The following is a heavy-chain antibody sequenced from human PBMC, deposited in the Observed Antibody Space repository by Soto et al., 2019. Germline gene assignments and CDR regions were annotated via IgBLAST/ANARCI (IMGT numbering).Heavy chain of an antibody. CDR1: GFTFSSYA. Sequence: EVQLLESGGGLVQPGGSLRLSCAASGFTFSSYAMSWVRQAPGKGLEWVSAISGSGGSTYYADSVKGRFTISRDNSKNTLYLQMNSLRAEDTAVYYCAKESDSSGWYLDNWFDPWGQGTLVTVSS. V-gene: IGHV3-23*01. J-gene: IGHJ5*02. CDR3: AKESDSSGWYLDNWFDP. CDR2: ISGSGGST. D-gene: IGHD6-19*01.